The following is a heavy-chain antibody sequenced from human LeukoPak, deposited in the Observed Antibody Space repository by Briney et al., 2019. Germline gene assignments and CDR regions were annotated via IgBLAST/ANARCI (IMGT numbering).Heavy chain of an antibody. J-gene: IGHJ4*02. Sequence: GGSLRLSCAVSGLTFSSSWMDWVRQAPGKGLEWVASINPDGNKKYSADSVKGRFTISRDNAKNSLYLQMNSLRAEDTAVYYCARENDYYDSSGPFDYWGQGTLVTVSS. CDR1: GLTFSSSW. CDR3: ARENDYYDSSGPFDY. V-gene: IGHV3-7*01. CDR2: INPDGNKK. D-gene: IGHD3-22*01.